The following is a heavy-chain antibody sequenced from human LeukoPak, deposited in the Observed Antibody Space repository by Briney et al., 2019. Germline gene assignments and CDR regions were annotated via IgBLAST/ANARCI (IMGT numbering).Heavy chain of an antibody. V-gene: IGHV3-21*01. CDR3: ARGRYYGSGSSTLRGYFDL. D-gene: IGHD3-10*01. J-gene: IGHJ2*01. CDR2: ISSSSSYI. Sequence: PGGSLRLSCAASGFTFSSYSMNWVRQAPGKGLEWVSSISSSSSYIYYADSVKGRFTISRDNAKNSLYLQMNSLRAEDTAVYYCARGRYYGSGSSTLRGYFDLWGRGTLVTVSS. CDR1: GFTFSSYS.